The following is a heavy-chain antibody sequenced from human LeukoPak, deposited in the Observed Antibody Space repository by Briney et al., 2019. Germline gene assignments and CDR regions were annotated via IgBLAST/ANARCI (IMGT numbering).Heavy chain of an antibody. CDR1: GESLSGYY. CDR2: INQGGTT. J-gene: IGHJ6*03. CDR3: ARGRRPPLIPTAIYYYYHMDV. D-gene: IGHD2-2*02. V-gene: IGHV4-34*01. Sequence: SETLSLTCAVYGESLSGYYWSWIRQPPGKGLEWIGEINQGGTTNYNPSLKSRVTISVDTSKNQFSLKLNSVTAADTALYFCARGRRPPLIPTAIYYYYHMDVWGKGTMVTVSS.